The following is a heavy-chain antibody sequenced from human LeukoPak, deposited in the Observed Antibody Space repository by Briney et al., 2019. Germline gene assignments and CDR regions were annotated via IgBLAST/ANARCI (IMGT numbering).Heavy chain of an antibody. J-gene: IGHJ5*02. CDR2: ISGSGGST. CDR3: AKGGRDDIVVVPAAIRNWFDP. D-gene: IGHD2-2*01. V-gene: IGHV3-23*01. Sequence: GGSPRLSCAASGFTFSSYAMSWVRQAPGKGLEWVSAISGSGGSTYYADSVKGRFTISRDNSKNTLYLQMNSLRAEDTAVYYCAKGGRDDIVVVPAAIRNWFDPWGQGTLVTVSS. CDR1: GFTFSSYA.